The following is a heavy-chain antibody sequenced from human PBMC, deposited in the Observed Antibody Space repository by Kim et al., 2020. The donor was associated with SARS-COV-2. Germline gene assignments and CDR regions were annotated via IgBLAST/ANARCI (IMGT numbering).Heavy chain of an antibody. V-gene: IGHV1-3*01. CDR3: ARDSSGYYYGGVCDY. Sequence: ASVKVSCKASGYTFTSYAMHWVRQAPGQRLEWMGWINAGNGNTKYSQKFQGRVTITRDTSASTAYMELSSLRSEDTAVYYCARDSSGYYYGGVCDYWGQGSPVTVSP. CDR1: GYTFTSYA. CDR2: INAGNGNT. J-gene: IGHJ4*02. D-gene: IGHD3-22*01.